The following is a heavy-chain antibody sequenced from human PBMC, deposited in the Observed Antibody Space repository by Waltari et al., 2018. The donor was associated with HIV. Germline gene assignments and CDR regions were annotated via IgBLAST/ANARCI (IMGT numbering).Heavy chain of an antibody. Sequence: EVQLVESGGGSVQPGRSLSIACTASGITFADYAMHWVRQPPGKGLEWVSGISWNSGDIAYADSVKGRFTISRDNTKNSLFLQMNSVRVEDTALYYCVKDEASTIFGVLNGMDVWGQGTTVTVSS. CDR1: GITFADYA. J-gene: IGHJ6*02. CDR2: ISWNSGDI. V-gene: IGHV3-9*01. CDR3: VKDEASTIFGVLNGMDV. D-gene: IGHD3-3*01.